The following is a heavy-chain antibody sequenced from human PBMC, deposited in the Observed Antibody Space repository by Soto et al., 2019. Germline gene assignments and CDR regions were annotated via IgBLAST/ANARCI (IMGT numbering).Heavy chain of an antibody. V-gene: IGHV3-30*18. D-gene: IGHD3-16*02. J-gene: IGHJ1*01. CDR3: AKVSEEYDYVWGSYLQH. CDR1: GFTFSSYG. Sequence: VGSLRRSCGAAGFTFSSYGMHWVRQAPGKGLEWVAVISYDGSNKYYADSVKGRFTISRDNSKNTLYLQMNSLRAEDTAVYYCAKVSEEYDYVWGSYLQHWGQGTLVTVSS. CDR2: ISYDGSNK.